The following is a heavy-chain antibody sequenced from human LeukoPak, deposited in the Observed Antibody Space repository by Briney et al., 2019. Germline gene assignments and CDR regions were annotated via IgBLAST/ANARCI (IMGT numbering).Heavy chain of an antibody. V-gene: IGHV1-2*02. D-gene: IGHD3-22*01. CDR2: INPNSGGT. Sequence: ASVKVSCKASGYTLSDYYMHWVRQAPGQGLEWMGWINPNSGGTNYAQKFQGRVTMTRDMSISTAYMEVSRLTSDDTAVYYCARATIADSSTYYIDYWGLGTLVTVSS. J-gene: IGHJ4*02. CDR1: GYTLSDYY. CDR3: ARATIADSSTYYIDY.